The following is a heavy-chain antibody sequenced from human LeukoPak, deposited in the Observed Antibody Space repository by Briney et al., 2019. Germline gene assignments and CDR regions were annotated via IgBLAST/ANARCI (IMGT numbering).Heavy chain of an antibody. CDR1: GFTISSYD. D-gene: IGHD2-21*02. Sequence: GGSLRLSCAASGFTISSYDMSWVRQAPGKGLEWVSAISGSGDNTYYADSVKGRFTVSRDNSKNTLYVQMKSLRAEDTAVYYCAKDFVVVPGNVNYFDYWGQGTLVTVSS. CDR2: ISGSGDNT. J-gene: IGHJ4*02. V-gene: IGHV3-23*01. CDR3: AKDFVVVPGNVNYFDY.